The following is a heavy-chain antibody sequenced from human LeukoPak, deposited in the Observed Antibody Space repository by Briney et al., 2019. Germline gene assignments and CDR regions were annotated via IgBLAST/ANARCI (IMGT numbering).Heavy chain of an antibody. J-gene: IGHJ4*02. D-gene: IGHD6-13*01. CDR2: IYHSGST. Sequence: GSLRLSCAVSGLTFSGSWITWIRQPPGKGLEWIGSIYHSGSTYYNPSLKSRVTMSVDTSKNQFSLKLNSVTAADTAVYYCARDPWYSNEPASDYWGQGTLVTVSS. CDR3: ARDPWYSNEPASDY. CDR1: GLTFSGSW. V-gene: IGHV4-38-2*02.